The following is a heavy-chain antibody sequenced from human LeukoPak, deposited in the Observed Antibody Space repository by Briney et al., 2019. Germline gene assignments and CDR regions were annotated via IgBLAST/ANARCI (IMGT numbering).Heavy chain of an antibody. Sequence: GGSLRLSCAASGLSVSNNYMIWVRQSPGRGLEWGSIMYGNGNTYYADSVKGRFTISRDDSKNTLYLQMNNLRAEDTALYYCARATSGRVLGDTSDWFDPWGQGTLVTVSS. J-gene: IGHJ5*02. CDR1: GLSVSNNY. CDR3: ARATSGRVLGDTSDWFDP. CDR2: MYGNGNT. D-gene: IGHD2-8*02. V-gene: IGHV3-66*01.